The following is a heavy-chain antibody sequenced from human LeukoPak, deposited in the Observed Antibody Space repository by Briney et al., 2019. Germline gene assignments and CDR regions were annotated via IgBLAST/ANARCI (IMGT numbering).Heavy chain of an antibody. CDR3: ARASYYYGSGIGGLLYDY. Sequence: ASVKVSCKASGYTFTSYGISWVRQAPGQGLEWMGWISAYNGNTNYAQKLQGRVTITADESTSTAYMELSSLRSEDTAVYYCARASYYYGSGIGGLLYDYWGQGTLVTVSS. CDR1: GYTFTSYG. J-gene: IGHJ4*02. CDR2: ISAYNGNT. V-gene: IGHV1-18*01. D-gene: IGHD3-10*01.